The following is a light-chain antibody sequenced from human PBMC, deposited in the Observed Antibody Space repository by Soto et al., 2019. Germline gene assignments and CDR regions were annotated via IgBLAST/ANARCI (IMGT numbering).Light chain of an antibody. CDR3: HQRSTWPFT. Sequence: EIVLTQSPGTLSLSPGERATLSCRASQSVSSNLAWYQQKPGQAPRLLIYDASNRATGIPARFSGSGSGTDFTLTISSLEPEDFAVYYCHQRSTWPFTFGPGTKVDIK. V-gene: IGKV3-11*01. CDR2: DAS. CDR1: QSVSSN. J-gene: IGKJ3*01.